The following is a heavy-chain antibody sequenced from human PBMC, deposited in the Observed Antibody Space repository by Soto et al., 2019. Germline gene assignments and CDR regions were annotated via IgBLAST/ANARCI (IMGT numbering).Heavy chain of an antibody. Sequence: VGSLRLSCAASGFTFSGSAMHWVRQASGKGLEWVGRIRSKANSYATAYAASVKGRFTISRDDSKNTAYLQMNSLKTEDTAVYYCTRRRMGVNCDLYGMDVWGQGTTVTVSS. V-gene: IGHV3-73*01. CDR3: TRRRMGVNCDLYGMDV. CDR2: IRSKANSYAT. D-gene: IGHD3-16*01. J-gene: IGHJ6*02. CDR1: GFTFSGSA.